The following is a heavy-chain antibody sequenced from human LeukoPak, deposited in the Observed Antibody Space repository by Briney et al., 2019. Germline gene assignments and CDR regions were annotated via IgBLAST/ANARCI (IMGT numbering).Heavy chain of an antibody. J-gene: IGHJ3*02. CDR1: GFTFRDYA. CDR2: VSGRGDIT. D-gene: IGHD3-10*01. V-gene: IGHV3-23*01. Sequence: GGSLRLSCVASGFTFRDYAMTWVRQAPGKGLEWVSGVSGRGDITKHADSVKGRFTISRDNSKNTLFLQMNSLRAEDTATYYCVKGGWFGQSSSDVFGMWGQGTMVTVSS. CDR3: VKGGWFGQSSSDVFGM.